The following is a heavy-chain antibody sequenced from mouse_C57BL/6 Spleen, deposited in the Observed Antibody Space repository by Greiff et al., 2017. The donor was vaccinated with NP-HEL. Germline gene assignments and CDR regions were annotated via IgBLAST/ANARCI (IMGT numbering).Heavy chain of an antibody. CDR1: GYTFTSYW. V-gene: IGHV1-69*01. D-gene: IGHD1-1*01. Sequence: QVQLQQSGAELVMPGASVKLSCKASGYTFTSYWMHWVKQRPGQGLEWIGEIDPSDSYTNYNQKFKGKSTLTVDKSSSTAYMQLSSLTSEDSAVYYCARGGGSSFDYWGQGTTLTVSS. CDR3: ARGGGSSFDY. CDR2: IDPSDSYT. J-gene: IGHJ2*01.